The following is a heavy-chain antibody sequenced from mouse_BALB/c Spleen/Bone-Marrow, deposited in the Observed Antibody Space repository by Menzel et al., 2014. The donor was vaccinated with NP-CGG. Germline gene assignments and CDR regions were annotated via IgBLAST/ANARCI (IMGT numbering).Heavy chain of an antibody. Sequence: QVQLKQSGPELVRPGVSVKISCKGSGYTFTDYAMHLVKQSHAKSLEWIGVISTYSGNTNYNQKLKGKATMTVDKSSSTAYMELAKLASEDSAIYYCARGIYYDSTWFAYWGQGTLVTGSA. D-gene: IGHD2-4*01. CDR3: ARGIYYDSTWFAY. CDR2: ISTYSGNT. V-gene: IGHV1-67*01. CDR1: GYTFTDYA. J-gene: IGHJ3*01.